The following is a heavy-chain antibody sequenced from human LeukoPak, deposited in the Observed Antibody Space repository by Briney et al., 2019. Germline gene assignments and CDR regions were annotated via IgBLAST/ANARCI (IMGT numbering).Heavy chain of an antibody. V-gene: IGHV7-4-1*02. D-gene: IGHD3-22*01. CDR1: GYTFTGYY. Sequence: ASVKVSCKASGYTFTGYYMHWVRQAPGQRLEWIGWINTNTGNPTYAQGFTPRVVFSLGTSVRTAYLQISSLQAEDTAVYYCARTHYYDSSGYWKDYYYYMDVWGKGTTVTVSS. J-gene: IGHJ6*03. CDR2: INTNTGNP. CDR3: ARTHYYDSSGYWKDYYYYMDV.